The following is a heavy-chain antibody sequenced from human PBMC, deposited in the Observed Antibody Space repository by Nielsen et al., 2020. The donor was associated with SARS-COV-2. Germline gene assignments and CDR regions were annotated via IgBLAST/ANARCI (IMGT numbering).Heavy chain of an antibody. V-gene: IGHV4-31*03. D-gene: IGHD5-12*01. J-gene: IGHJ4*02. Sequence: SETLSLTCTVSGGSISSGGYYWSWIRQHPGKGLEWIGHIYHTGRSYYNPSLKSRVTISIDTSKNQFSLNLSSVTAADTAVYYCAGVSAYDLDYWGQGNLVTVSP. CDR2: IYHTGRS. CDR3: AGVSAYDLDY. CDR1: GGSISSGGYY.